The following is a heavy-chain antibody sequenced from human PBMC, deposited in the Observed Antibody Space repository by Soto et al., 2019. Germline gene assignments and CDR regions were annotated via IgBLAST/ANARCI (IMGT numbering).Heavy chain of an antibody. D-gene: IGHD3-22*01. V-gene: IGHV3-33*01. J-gene: IGHJ6*02. CDR2: IWYDGSNK. CDR1: GFTFSSYG. Sequence: GGSLRLSCAASGFTFSSYGMHWVRQAPGKGLEWVAVIWYDGSNKYYADSVKGRFTISRDNSKNTLYLQMNSLRAEDTAVYYCARALAEVVVITNYYYGMDVWRQGTTVTVSS. CDR3: ARALAEVVVITNYYYGMDV.